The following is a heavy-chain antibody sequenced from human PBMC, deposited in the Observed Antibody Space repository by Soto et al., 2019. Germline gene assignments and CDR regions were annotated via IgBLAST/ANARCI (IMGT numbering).Heavy chain of an antibody. CDR3: ASLTMIVPYYFDY. Sequence: QVQLVESGGGVVQPGRSLRLSCAASGFTFSSYAMHWVRQAPGKGLEWVAVISYDGRNKYYADSVKGRFTISRDNSKNTLYLQMNSLRAEDTAVYYCASLTMIVPYYFDYWGQGTLVTVSS. J-gene: IGHJ4*02. CDR1: GFTFSSYA. D-gene: IGHD3-22*01. V-gene: IGHV3-30*04. CDR2: ISYDGRNK.